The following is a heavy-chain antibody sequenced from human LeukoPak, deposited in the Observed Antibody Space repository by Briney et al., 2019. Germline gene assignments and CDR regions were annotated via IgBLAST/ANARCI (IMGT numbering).Heavy chain of an antibody. CDR1: EFTFSSYA. J-gene: IGHJ4*02. CDR2: TSGRGDTT. V-gene: IGHV3-23*01. Sequence: GGSLRLSCVGSEFTFSSYAMSWVRQAPGKGLEWVSSTSGRGDTTYYADSVKGRFTISKNISKNTLYLQMDSLRAEDTAIYYCARSNQADDYWGQGTLVTVSS. CDR3: ARSNQADDY. D-gene: IGHD1-14*01.